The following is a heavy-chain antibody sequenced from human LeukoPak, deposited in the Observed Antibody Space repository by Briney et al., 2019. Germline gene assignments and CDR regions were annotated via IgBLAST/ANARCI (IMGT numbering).Heavy chain of an antibody. J-gene: IGHJ6*03. D-gene: IGHD6-6*01. CDR2: IFHGGST. Sequence: SGTLSLTCTVSGVAISSGNWWSWVRQLPGKGLEWIGDIFHGGSTNSNPSLRSRVTMSEDKSKNQFSLKLSSVTAADTAVYYCTHSSIAASYYYYYMDVWGKGTTVTVSS. CDR3: THSSIAASYYYYYMDV. CDR1: GVAISSGNW. V-gene: IGHV4-4*02.